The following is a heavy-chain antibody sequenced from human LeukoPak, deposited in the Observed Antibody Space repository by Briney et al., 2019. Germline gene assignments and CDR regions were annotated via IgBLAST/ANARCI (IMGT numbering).Heavy chain of an antibody. CDR2: INPNSGGT. D-gene: IGHD3-22*01. CDR1: GYTFTGYY. V-gene: IGHV1-2*02. Sequence: ASVKVSCKASGYTFTGYYMHWVRQAPGQGLEWMGWINPNSGGTNYAQKFQGRVTMTRDTSISTAYMELSRLRSDDTAVYYCARVLYYYDSSDYYYDYWGQGTLVAVSS. J-gene: IGHJ4*02. CDR3: ARVLYYYDSSDYYYDY.